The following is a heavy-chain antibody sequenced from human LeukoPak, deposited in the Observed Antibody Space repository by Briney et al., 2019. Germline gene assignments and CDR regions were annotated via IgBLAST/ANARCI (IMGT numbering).Heavy chain of an antibody. Sequence: TSETLSLTCTVSGYSISSGFYWGWIRQPPGKGLEWIGSGSTYYNPSLKSRVTISVDTSKNQFSLKLSSVTAADTAVYYCASPRYCSGGSCYNFDYWGQGTLVTVSS. J-gene: IGHJ4*02. D-gene: IGHD2-15*01. CDR2: SGST. CDR3: ASPRYCSGGSCYNFDY. V-gene: IGHV4-38-2*02. CDR1: GYSISSGFY.